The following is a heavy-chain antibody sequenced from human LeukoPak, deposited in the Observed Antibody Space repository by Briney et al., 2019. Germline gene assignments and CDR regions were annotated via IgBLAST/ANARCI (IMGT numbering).Heavy chain of an antibody. J-gene: IGHJ4*02. CDR1: GFTFSSYD. CDR3: ANVGAMILQHYFDY. Sequence: GGSLRLSCAASGFTFSSYDMHWVRQAPGKGLEWVAFIRYDGSNKYYADSVKGRFTISRDNSKNTLYLQMNSLRAGDTAVYYCANVGAMILQHYFDYWGQGTLVTVSS. D-gene: IGHD3-22*01. CDR2: IRYDGSNK. V-gene: IGHV3-30*02.